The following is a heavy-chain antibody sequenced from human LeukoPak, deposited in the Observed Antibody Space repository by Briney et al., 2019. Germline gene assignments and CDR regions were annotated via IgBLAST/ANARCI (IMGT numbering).Heavy chain of an antibody. Sequence: PGGALRLSCAASGFTFSSYGMHWVRQAPGRGLEWVAVIWYDGSNKYYEDSVKGRFTISRDNSKNTLYLQMNSLRAEDTAVYYCARDPHLVDTAWALDYWGQGTLVTVSS. V-gene: IGHV3-33*01. CDR1: GFTFSSYG. D-gene: IGHD5-18*01. CDR3: ARDPHLVDTAWALDY. J-gene: IGHJ4*02. CDR2: IWYDGSNK.